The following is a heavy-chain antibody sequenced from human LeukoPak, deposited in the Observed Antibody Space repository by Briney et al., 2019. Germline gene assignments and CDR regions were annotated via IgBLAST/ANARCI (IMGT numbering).Heavy chain of an antibody. CDR2: INHSGST. V-gene: IGHV4-34*01. J-gene: IGHJ4*02. Sequence: GSLRLSCAASGFTFSNAWMTWIRQPPEKGLEWIGEINHSGSTNYNPSLKSRVTISVDTSKNQFSLKLSSVTAADTAVYYCARGEMYYYDSSGYFVFDYWGQGTLVTVSS. CDR3: ARGEMYYYDSSGYFVFDY. CDR1: GFTFSNAW. D-gene: IGHD3-22*01.